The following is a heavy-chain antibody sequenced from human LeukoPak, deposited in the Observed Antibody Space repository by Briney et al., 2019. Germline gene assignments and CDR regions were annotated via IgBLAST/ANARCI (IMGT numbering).Heavy chain of an antibody. V-gene: IGHV3-30-3*01. CDR2: ISYDGSKK. CDR1: GLTFSNYA. CDR3: ARDYNGYCSGGSCYLPFDY. Sequence: PGRSLRLSCAASGLTFSNYAMHWVRQVPGKGLEWVAVISYDGSKKYYADSVKGRFTISRDNSKNTLYLQMNSLRGEDTAVYYCARDYNGYCSGGSCYLPFDYWGQGTLVTVSS. J-gene: IGHJ4*02. D-gene: IGHD2-15*01.